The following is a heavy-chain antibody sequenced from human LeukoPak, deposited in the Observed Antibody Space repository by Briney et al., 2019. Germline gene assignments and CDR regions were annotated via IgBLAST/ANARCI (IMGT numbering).Heavy chain of an antibody. CDR2: TYSGGST. D-gene: IGHD1-1*01. V-gene: IGHV3-66*01. J-gene: IGHJ4*02. Sequence: GGSLRLSCAASGFNFSSFGMSWVRQAPGKGLEWVSVTYSGGSTYYADSVKGRFTISRDNSKNSLYLQMNSLRAEDTAVYYCARDNDWNDCFDYWGQGTLVTVSS. CDR3: ARDNDWNDCFDY. CDR1: GFNFSSFG.